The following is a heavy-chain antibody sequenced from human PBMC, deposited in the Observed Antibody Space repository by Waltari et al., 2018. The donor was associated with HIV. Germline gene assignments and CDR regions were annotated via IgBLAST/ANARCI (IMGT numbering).Heavy chain of an antibody. CDR1: EFTVSNSY. CDR3: ARDTYGGMGGVDS. Sequence: EVQLVESGGDLIQPGGSLRLSCIASEFTVSNSYMSWVRQAPGKGLEWVSIIYSDGRTYYADSVKGRFTISRDNYKNTLYLQMNSLRVEDTAVYYCARDTYGGMGGVDSRGQGTLVTVSS. J-gene: IGHJ4*02. V-gene: IGHV3-53*01. CDR2: IYSDGRT. D-gene: IGHD4-17*01.